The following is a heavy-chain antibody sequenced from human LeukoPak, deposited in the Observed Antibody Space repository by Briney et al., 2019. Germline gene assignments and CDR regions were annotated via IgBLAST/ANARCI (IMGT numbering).Heavy chain of an antibody. CDR2: IIPIFGTA. D-gene: IGHD6-13*01. Sequence: SVKVSCKASGGTFSSYAISWVRQAPGQGLEWMGGIIPIFGTANYAQKFQGRVTFTTDESTSTAYMELSSLRSKDTAVYYCARGLDSSSWAHNWFDPWGQGTLVTVSS. CDR1: GGTFSSYA. V-gene: IGHV1-69*05. CDR3: ARGLDSSSWAHNWFDP. J-gene: IGHJ5*02.